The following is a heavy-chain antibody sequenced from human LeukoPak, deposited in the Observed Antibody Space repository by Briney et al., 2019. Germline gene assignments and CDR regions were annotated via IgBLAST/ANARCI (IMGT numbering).Heavy chain of an antibody. D-gene: IGHD6-13*01. J-gene: IGHJ4*02. Sequence: GGSLRLSCAASGFTFSNYAMSWVRQAPGKGLEWVSSISGYGGNTYYADSVQGRFTISRDNSKHTLYLQMNNLRAEDTAVYYCANGDSSGWYVLDYWGQGTLVTVSS. CDR1: GFTFSNYA. V-gene: IGHV3-23*01. CDR3: ANGDSSGWYVLDY. CDR2: ISGYGGNT.